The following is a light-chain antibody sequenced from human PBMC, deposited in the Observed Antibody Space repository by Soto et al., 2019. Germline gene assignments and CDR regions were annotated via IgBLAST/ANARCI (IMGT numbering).Light chain of an antibody. J-gene: IGLJ1*01. CDR1: SSDVGGYIY. CDR3: NSYTSSSTFV. CDR2: EVS. Sequence: QSVLTQPASVSGSPGQSITISCTGTSSDVGGYIYVSWYQQHPGKAPKLMIYEVSNRPSGVSNRFSGSRSGNTASLTISGLQAEDEAEYYCNSYTSSSTFVFGTGTKLTVL. V-gene: IGLV2-14*01.